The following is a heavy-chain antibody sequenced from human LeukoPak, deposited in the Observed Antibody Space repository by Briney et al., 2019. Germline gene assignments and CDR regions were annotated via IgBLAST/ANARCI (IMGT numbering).Heavy chain of an antibody. CDR1: GYSFTGYY. J-gene: IGHJ5*02. Sequence: ASVKVSCTASGYSFTGYYMHWVRQAPGQGLEWMGWINVNNGDTNYAQKFQGRVTVTRDTSISTAYMELSRLRSDDTAVYYCARDWDPITGTTRWFDPWGQGTLVTVSS. D-gene: IGHD1-7*01. CDR3: ARDWDPITGTTRWFDP. CDR2: INVNNGDT. V-gene: IGHV1-2*02.